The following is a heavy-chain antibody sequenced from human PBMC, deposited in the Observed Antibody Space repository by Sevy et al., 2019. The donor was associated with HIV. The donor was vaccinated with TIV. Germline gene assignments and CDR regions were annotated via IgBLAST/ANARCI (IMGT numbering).Heavy chain of an antibody. J-gene: IGHJ3*02. Sequence: ASVKVSCKASGYTFTGYYMNWVRQAPGQGLEWMGRINTATGDTIYAPKFKGRVTMTRDTSINTAYLELISLRSDDTALYYCASFRGGYRFGAFDIWGQGTMVTVSS. D-gene: IGHD3-22*01. CDR1: GYTFTGYY. V-gene: IGHV1-2*06. CDR3: ASFRGGYRFGAFDI. CDR2: INTATGDT.